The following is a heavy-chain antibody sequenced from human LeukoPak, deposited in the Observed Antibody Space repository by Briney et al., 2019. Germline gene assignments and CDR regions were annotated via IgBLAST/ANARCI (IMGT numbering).Heavy chain of an antibody. V-gene: IGHV3-30*18. CDR1: GFTFSSYG. CDR2: ISYDGSNK. CDR3: AKVVYYGSGSLGGFDY. Sequence: GRSLRLSCAASGFTFSSYGMHRVRQAPGKGLEWVAVISYDGSNKYYADSVKGRFTISRDNSKNTLYLQMNSLRAEDTAVYYCAKVVYYGSGSLGGFDYWGQGTLVTVSS. D-gene: IGHD3-10*01. J-gene: IGHJ4*02.